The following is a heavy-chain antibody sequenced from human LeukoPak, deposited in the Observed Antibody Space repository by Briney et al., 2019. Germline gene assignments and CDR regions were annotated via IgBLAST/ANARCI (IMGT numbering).Heavy chain of an antibody. CDR2: INHSGTS. CDR1: GGSFSGYY. CDR3: ARSVSVRVIIDY. J-gene: IGHJ4*02. Sequence: SETLSLTCAVYGGSFSGYYWSWIRQTPGKGLEWIGDINHSGTSNYNPSLKSRVIISVETSKNQLSLMMRSVTAADTAVYYCARSVSVRVIIDYWGQGAKPTVSS. D-gene: IGHD2/OR15-2a*01. V-gene: IGHV4-34*01.